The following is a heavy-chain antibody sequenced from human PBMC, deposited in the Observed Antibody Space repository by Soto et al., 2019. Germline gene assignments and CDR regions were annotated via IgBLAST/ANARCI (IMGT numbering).Heavy chain of an antibody. J-gene: IGHJ6*02. V-gene: IGHV1-69*01. Sequence: QVQLVQSGAEVKKPGSSVKVSCKASGGTFSSYAISWVRQAPGQGLEWMGGIIPIFGTANYAQKFQGRVTITADESTSTAYMELISLRSEDTAVYYCARDGARASSSSWAPYYYYYGMDVWGQGTTVTVSS. D-gene: IGHD6-6*01. CDR3: ARDGARASSSSWAPYYYYYGMDV. CDR1: GGTFSSYA. CDR2: IIPIFGTA.